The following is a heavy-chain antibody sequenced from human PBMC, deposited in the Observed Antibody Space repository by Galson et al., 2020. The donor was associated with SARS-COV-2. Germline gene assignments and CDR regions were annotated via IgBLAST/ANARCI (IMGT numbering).Heavy chain of an antibody. D-gene: IGHD3-16*01. CDR3: ARHKGAYVNQYGMDV. V-gene: IGHV3-21*01. CDR2: ISKSSTYI. J-gene: IGHJ6*02. CDR1: GFTFASYN. Sequence: KIGESLKISCAASGFTFASYNMNWVRPAPGRGLEWVSSISKSSTYIYYADSVKGRFTISRDNAKNSLYLHMDSLRAEDTATYYCARHKGAYVNQYGMDVWGQGTTVTVSS.